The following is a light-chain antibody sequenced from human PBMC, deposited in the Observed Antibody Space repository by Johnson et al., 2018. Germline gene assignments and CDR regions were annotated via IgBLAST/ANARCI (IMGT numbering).Light chain of an antibody. J-gene: IGLJ1*01. CDR3: ETWDSSLSAGNV. Sequence: QSVLTQPPSVSAAPGQKVTISCSGSSCNIGNNYVSWYQQLPGTAPKLLIYENNKRPSGIPDRFSGSKSGTSATLGITGLQTGDEADYYCETWDSSLSAGNVFGTGTKVTVL. V-gene: IGLV1-51*02. CDR2: ENN. CDR1: SCNIGNNY.